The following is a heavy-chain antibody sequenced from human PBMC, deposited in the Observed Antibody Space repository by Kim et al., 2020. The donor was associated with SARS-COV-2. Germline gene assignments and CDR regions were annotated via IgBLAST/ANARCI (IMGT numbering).Heavy chain of an antibody. CDR2: IWYDGSNK. D-gene: IGHD1-1*01. V-gene: IGHV3-33*01. CDR1: GFTFSSYG. CDR3: ARAERGSDRHKKYYYYYYGMDV. J-gene: IGHJ6*02. Sequence: GGSLRLSCAASGFTFSSYGMHWVRQAPGKGLEWVAVIWYDGSNKYYADSVKGRFTISRDNSKNTLYLQMNSLRAEDTAVYYCARAERGSDRHKKYYYYYYGMDVWGQGTTVTVSS.